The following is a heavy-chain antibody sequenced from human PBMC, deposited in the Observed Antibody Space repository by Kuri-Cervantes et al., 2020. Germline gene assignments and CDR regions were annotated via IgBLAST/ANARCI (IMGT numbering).Heavy chain of an antibody. J-gene: IGHJ5*02. Sequence: GSLRLSCTVSGGSISSSSYYWGWIRQPPGKGLEWIGYIYYSGSTNYNPSLKSRVTISVDTSKNQFSLKLSSVTAADTAVYYCARGVVVPAAMSVLGYSGYDRGWFDPWGQGTLVTVSS. V-gene: IGHV4-61*05. D-gene: IGHD2-2*01. CDR1: GGSISSSSYY. CDR3: ARGVVVPAAMSVLGYSGYDRGWFDP. CDR2: IYYSGST.